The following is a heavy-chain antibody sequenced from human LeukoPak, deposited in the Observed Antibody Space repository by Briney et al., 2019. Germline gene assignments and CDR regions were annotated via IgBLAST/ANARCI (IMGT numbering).Heavy chain of an antibody. CDR2: IKQDGSEK. CDR1: GFTFSSYW. J-gene: IGHJ4*02. Sequence: PGGSLRLSCAASGFTFSSYWMNWVRQAPGKGLEWVANIKQDGSEKYYVDSVKGRFTISRDNAKNSLYLQMNSLRAEDTAVYYCARADYYGSGSLGYWGQGTLVTVSS. CDR3: ARADYYGSGSLGY. D-gene: IGHD3-10*01. V-gene: IGHV3-7*01.